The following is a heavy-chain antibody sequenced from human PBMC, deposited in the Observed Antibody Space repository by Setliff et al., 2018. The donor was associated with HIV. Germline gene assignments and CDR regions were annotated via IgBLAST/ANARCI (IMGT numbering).Heavy chain of an antibody. V-gene: IGHV3-74*01. J-gene: IGHJ3*02. CDR1: GFNFSYSW. Sequence: GGSLRLSCAASGFNFSYSWMHWVRQAPGEGLVWVSRIHYDGTASYADSVKGRFTISRDNSKNVLSLQMNSLRAEDTAVYYCAKDRAVGASGDAFDIWGRGTMVTVSS. CDR2: IHYDGTAS. D-gene: IGHD1-26*01. CDR3: AKDRAVGASGDAFDI.